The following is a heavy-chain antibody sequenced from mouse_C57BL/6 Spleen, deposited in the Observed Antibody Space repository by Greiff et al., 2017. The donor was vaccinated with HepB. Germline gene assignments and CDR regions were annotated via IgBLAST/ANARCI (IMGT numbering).Heavy chain of an antibody. D-gene: IGHD3-2*02. V-gene: IGHV14-4*01. CDR1: GFNIKDDY. CDR2: IDPENGDT. J-gene: IGHJ3*01. Sequence: EVQLQQSGAELVRPGASVKLSCTASGFNIKDDYMHWVKQRPEQGLEWIGWIDPENGDTEYASKFQGKATITADTSSNTAYLQLSSLTSEDTAVYYCTLDSSGYRREAWFAYWGQGTLVTVSA. CDR3: TLDSSGYRREAWFAY.